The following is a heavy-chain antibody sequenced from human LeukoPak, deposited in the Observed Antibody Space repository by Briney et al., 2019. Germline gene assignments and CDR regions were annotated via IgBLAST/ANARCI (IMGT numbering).Heavy chain of an antibody. D-gene: IGHD2-15*01. CDR3: ARDAGSHHDAFDI. Sequence: SETLSLTCTVSGGSISSYYWSWIRQPPGKGLEWIGYIYYSGSTYYNPSLKSRVTISVDTSKNQFSLKLSSVTAADTAVYYCARDAGSHHDAFDIWGQGTMVTVSS. J-gene: IGHJ3*02. CDR2: IYYSGST. CDR1: GGSISSYY. V-gene: IGHV4-30-4*01.